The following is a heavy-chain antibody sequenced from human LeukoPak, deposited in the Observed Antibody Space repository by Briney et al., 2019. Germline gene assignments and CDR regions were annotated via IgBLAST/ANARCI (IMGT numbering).Heavy chain of an antibody. CDR3: AKDRRPLRYFDWLFDY. CDR1: GFTFSSYA. D-gene: IGHD3-9*01. Sequence: GGSLRLSCAASGFTFSSYAMSWVRQAPGKGLEWVSAISGSGGSTYYADSVKGRFTISRDNSKNTLYLQMNSLRAEDTAVYYCAKDRRPLRYFDWLFDYWGQGTLVTVSS. V-gene: IGHV3-23*01. J-gene: IGHJ4*02. CDR2: ISGSGGST.